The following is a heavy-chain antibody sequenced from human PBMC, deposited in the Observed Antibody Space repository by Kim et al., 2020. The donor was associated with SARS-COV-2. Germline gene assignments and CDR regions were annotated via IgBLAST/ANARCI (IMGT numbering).Heavy chain of an antibody. CDR3: ARGDSSSWYRPIDY. CDR2: ISSNMGSDT. Sequence: GGSLRLSCAASGFTFSDYAMHWVRQAPGKGLEYVSVISSNMGSDTYYANSVKGRFIISRDNSKNTVYLQMGSLRTEDMAVYYCARGDSSSWYRPIDYWGQGTLVTVSS. D-gene: IGHD6-13*01. J-gene: IGHJ4*02. CDR1: GFTFSDYA. V-gene: IGHV3-64*01.